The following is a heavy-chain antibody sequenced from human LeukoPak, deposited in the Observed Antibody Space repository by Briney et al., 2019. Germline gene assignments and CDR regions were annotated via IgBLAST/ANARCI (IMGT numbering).Heavy chain of an antibody. CDR2: ISGSGGST. V-gene: IGHV3-23*01. CDR1: GFTFSSYA. J-gene: IGHJ4*02. Sequence: QSGGSLRLSCAASGFTFSSYAMSWVRQAPGKGLEWVSAISGSGGSTYYADSVKGRFTISRDNSKNTLYLQMNSLRAEDTAIYYCAKINSASCYNPLGYWGQGTLVTVSS. D-gene: IGHD2-2*02. CDR3: AKINSASCYNPLGY.